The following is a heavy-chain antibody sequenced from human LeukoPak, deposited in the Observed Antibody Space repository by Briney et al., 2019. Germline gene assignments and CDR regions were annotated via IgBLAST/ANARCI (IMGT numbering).Heavy chain of an antibody. CDR3: ARDQTPMDSGIYGFDY. V-gene: IGHV3-23*01. Sequence: GGSLRLSCAASGFTFSSYCMTWVRQAPGKGLEWVSAISGSGGSTYYADSVKGRFTISRDNSNNTVYLQMNSLRAEDTAVYYCARDQTPMDSGIYGFDYWGQGTLVTVSS. J-gene: IGHJ4*02. CDR1: GFTFSSYC. D-gene: IGHD1-26*01. CDR2: ISGSGGST.